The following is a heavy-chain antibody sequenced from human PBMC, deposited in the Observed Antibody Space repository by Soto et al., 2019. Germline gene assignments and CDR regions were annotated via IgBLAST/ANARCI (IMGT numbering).Heavy chain of an antibody. V-gene: IGHV4-39*01. Sequence: TSETLSLTCIVSGESIGSSSYYWGWIRQPPGKGLEWIGSIYYSGRTYYNPSFKSRVTISIDTSKNQFSLKLSSVTATDTAVYYCARQRTTVVTQAYSDHWGQGALVTVSS. CDR2: IYYSGRT. J-gene: IGHJ4*02. D-gene: IGHD2-21*02. CDR1: GESIGSSSYY. CDR3: ARQRTTVVTQAYSDH.